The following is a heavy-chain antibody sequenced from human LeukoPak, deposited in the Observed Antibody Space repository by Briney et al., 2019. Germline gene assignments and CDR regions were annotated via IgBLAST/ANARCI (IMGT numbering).Heavy chain of an antibody. CDR2: IKQDGSEK. V-gene: IGHV3-7*01. CDR1: GFTFSSYW. D-gene: IGHD3-22*01. Sequence: GGSLRLSCAGSGFTFSSYWMSWVRQAPGKGLEWVANIKQDGSEKYYVDSVKGRFTISRDNAKNSLYLQMNNLRAEDTAVYYCARETRSSGYYLGHAFDIWGQGTMVTVSS. J-gene: IGHJ3*02. CDR3: ARETRSSGYYLGHAFDI.